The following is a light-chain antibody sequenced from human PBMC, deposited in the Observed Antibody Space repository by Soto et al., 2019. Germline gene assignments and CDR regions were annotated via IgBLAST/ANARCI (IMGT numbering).Light chain of an antibody. CDR3: QSYDSSNLHVV. Sequence: FMLTQPHSVSESPGKTVTISCTRSSGSIASNYVQWYQQRPGSAPTTVIYEDNQRPSGVPDRFSGSIDSSSNSAFLTISGLKTEDEADYYCQSYDSSNLHVVFGGGTKLTVL. J-gene: IGLJ2*01. CDR2: EDN. V-gene: IGLV6-57*04. CDR1: SGSIASNY.